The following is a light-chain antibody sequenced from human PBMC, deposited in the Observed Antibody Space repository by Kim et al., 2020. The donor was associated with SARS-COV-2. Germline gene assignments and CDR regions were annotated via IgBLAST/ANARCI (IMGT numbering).Light chain of an antibody. J-gene: IGLJ2*01. CDR3: QTWDSITVV. CDR2: QDT. V-gene: IGLV3-1*01. CDR1: KLGDKY. Sequence: SYELTQPPSVSVSPGQTASITCSGDKLGDKYACWYQQKPGQSPVLVIYQDTKRPSGIPERFSGSNSGNTATLTISGTQAMDEADYYCQTWDSITVVLGGGTKLTVL.